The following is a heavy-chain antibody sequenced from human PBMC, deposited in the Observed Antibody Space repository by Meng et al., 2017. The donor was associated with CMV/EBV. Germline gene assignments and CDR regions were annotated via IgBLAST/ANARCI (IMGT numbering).Heavy chain of an antibody. CDR2: ISGSGGST. CDR1: GFTFSSYA. J-gene: IGHJ4*02. D-gene: IGHD6-6*01. V-gene: IGHV3-23*01. Sequence: GESLKISCAASGFTFSSYAMSWVRQAPGKGLEWVSAISGSGGSTYYADSVKGRFTISRDHSKNTLYLQMNSLRAEDTAVYYCAKKSSSSSPRQYYFDYWGQGTLVTVSS. CDR3: AKKSSSSSPRQYYFDY.